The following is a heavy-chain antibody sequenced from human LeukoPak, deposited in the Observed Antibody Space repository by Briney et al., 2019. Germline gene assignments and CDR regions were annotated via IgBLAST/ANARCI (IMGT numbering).Heavy chain of an antibody. CDR3: ATEAGSGYFPYYFDY. D-gene: IGHD3-22*01. V-gene: IGHV1-24*01. J-gene: IGHJ4*02. CDR1: GYTLTELS. CDR2: FDPEDGET. Sequence: ASVTVSCKVSGYTLTELSMHWVRQAPGKGLEWMGGFDPEDGETIYAQKFQGRVTMTEDTSTDTAYMELSSLRSEDTAVYYCATEAGSGYFPYYFDYWGQGTLVTVSS.